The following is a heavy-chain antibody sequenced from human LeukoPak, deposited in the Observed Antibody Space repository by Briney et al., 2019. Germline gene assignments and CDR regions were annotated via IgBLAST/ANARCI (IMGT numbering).Heavy chain of an antibody. J-gene: IGHJ4*02. V-gene: IGHV4-38-2*02. D-gene: IGHD1-7*01. Sequence: PSETLSLTCTVSGYSISSGYYWGWIRRPPGKGLEWIGSIYHSGSTYYNPSLKSRVTISVDTSKNQFSLKLSSVTAADTAVYYCARGRRELRPSPFDYWGQGTLVTVSS. CDR3: ARGRRELRPSPFDY. CDR1: GYSISSGYY. CDR2: IYHSGST.